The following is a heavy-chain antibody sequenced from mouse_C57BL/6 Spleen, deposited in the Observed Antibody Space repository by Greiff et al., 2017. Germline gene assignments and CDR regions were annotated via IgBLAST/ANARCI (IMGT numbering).Heavy chain of an antibody. D-gene: IGHD2-5*01. J-gene: IGHJ3*01. CDR1: GYSITSGYY. Sequence: ESGPGLVKPSQSLSLTCSVTGYSITSGYYWHWIRQFPGNKLEWMGYISYDGSNNYNPSLKNRISITRDTSKNQFFLKLNSVTTEDTATYYCARDRYSNPFAYWGQGTLVTVSA. CDR3: ARDRYSNPFAY. CDR2: ISYDGSN. V-gene: IGHV3-6*01.